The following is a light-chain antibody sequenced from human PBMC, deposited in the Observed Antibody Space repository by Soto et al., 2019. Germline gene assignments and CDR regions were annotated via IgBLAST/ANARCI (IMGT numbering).Light chain of an antibody. Sequence: DLQMTQSPSNLSASVGDRVTITCRASQSISRWLAWYQHKPGKAPKLLIYKASTLKSGVPSRFSGSAFGTGFTVTISSLQPDDFATYYCQQYNSFRTFGQGTKVEIK. V-gene: IGKV1-5*03. CDR2: KAS. CDR1: QSISRW. J-gene: IGKJ1*01. CDR3: QQYNSFRT.